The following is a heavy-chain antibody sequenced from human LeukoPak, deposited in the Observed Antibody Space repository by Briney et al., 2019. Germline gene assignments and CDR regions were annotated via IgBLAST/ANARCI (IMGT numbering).Heavy chain of an antibody. D-gene: IGHD3-10*01. CDR3: AKLPTDYYGSGSPDG. CDR2: IYYSGST. V-gene: IGHV4-39*01. CDR1: GGSISSSNYY. Sequence: PSETLSITCTVSGGSISSSNYYWAWIRQPPGKGLEWVGTIYYSGSTYYSPSLKSRVTISVDTSKNQFSLKLSSVTAADTAVYYCAKLPTDYYGSGSPDGWGRGALVTVSS. J-gene: IGHJ4*02.